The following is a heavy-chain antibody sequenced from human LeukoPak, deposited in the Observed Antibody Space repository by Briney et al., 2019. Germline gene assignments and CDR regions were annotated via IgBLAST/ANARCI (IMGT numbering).Heavy chain of an antibody. Sequence: GKSLRLSCAASGFTLSNARMSWVRQAPGKGLEWVGRIKSKSDGGITEYATPVKGRFTISRDDSKNTLYLQMNSLKTEDTAVYYCTTLGYCSGGNCNGYWGQGTLVTVSS. V-gene: IGHV3-15*01. D-gene: IGHD2-15*01. J-gene: IGHJ4*02. CDR2: IKSKSDGGIT. CDR3: TTLGYCSGGNCNGY. CDR1: GFTLSNAR.